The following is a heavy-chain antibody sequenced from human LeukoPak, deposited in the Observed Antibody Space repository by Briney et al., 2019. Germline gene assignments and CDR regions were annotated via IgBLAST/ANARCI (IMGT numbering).Heavy chain of an antibody. Sequence: GGSLRLSCAASGFTFSSYSMNWVRQAPGKGLEWVSSISSSSSYIYYADSVKGRFTISRDNAKNSLYLQMNSLRAEDTAVYYCARRWVSGSNFDSWGQGTLVTVSP. J-gene: IGHJ4*02. CDR2: ISSSSSYI. CDR1: GFTFSSYS. CDR3: ARRWVSGSNFDS. D-gene: IGHD1-14*01. V-gene: IGHV3-21*01.